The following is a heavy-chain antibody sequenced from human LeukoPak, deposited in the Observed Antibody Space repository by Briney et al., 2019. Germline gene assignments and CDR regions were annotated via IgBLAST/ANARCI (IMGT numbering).Heavy chain of an antibody. D-gene: IGHD3-10*01. CDR3: ARDQTYYGSGSYYGY. J-gene: IGHJ4*02. Sequence: ASVTVSFKASGYTFTSYGISWVRQAPGQGLEWMGWISAYNGNTNYTQKLQGRDTINTDTATSKAYMELRSLRSDDTAVYYCARDQTYYGSGSYYGYWGQGTLVTVSS. CDR1: GYTFTSYG. V-gene: IGHV1-18*01. CDR2: ISAYNGNT.